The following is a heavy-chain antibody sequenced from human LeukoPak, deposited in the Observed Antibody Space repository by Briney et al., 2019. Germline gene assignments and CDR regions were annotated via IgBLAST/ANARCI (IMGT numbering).Heavy chain of an antibody. CDR2: IYPGDSDT. V-gene: IGHV5-51*01. CDR1: GYSFTSYW. Sequence: GESLKISCKGSGYSFTSYWIGWVRQMPGKGLEWMGIIYPGDSDTRYSPSFQGQVTISADKSISTAYLQWSSLKASDTAMYYCAISVGAGVVPAASDAFDIWGQGTMVTVSS. D-gene: IGHD2-2*01. J-gene: IGHJ3*02. CDR3: AISVGAGVVPAASDAFDI.